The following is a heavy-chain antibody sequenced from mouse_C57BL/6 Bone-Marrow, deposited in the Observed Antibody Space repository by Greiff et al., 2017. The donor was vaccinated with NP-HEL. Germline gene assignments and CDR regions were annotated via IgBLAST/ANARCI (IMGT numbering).Heavy chain of an antibody. J-gene: IGHJ2*01. Sequence: QVQLQQPGAELVMPGASVKLSCKASGYTFTSYWMHWVKQRPGQGLEWIGEIDPSDSYTNYNQKFKGKSTLTVDKSSSTAYMQRSSLTSEDSAVYYCARGAYGSGYGYWGQGTTLTVSS. CDR3: ARGAYGSGYGY. V-gene: IGHV1-69*01. CDR1: GYTFTSYW. CDR2: IDPSDSYT. D-gene: IGHD1-1*01.